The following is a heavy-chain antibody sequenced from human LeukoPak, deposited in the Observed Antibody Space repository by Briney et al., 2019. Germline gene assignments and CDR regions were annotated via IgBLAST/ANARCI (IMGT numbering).Heavy chain of an antibody. CDR3: ANEDY. CDR1: GFTFDDYA. CDR2: ISGDGGST. J-gene: IGHJ4*02. V-gene: IGHV3-43*02. Sequence: AGGSLRLSCAASGFTFDDYAMHWVRQAPGKGLEWVSLISGDGGSTYYADSVKGRFTISRDNSKDSLYLQMNSLRTEDAALYYCANEDYWGQGTLVTVSS.